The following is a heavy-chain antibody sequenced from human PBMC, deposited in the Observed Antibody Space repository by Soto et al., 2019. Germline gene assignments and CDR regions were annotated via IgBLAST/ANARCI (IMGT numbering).Heavy chain of an antibody. J-gene: IGHJ4*02. Sequence: GSGPTLVNPTQTLTLTCTFSGFSLTTSGMSVSWIRQPPGKALEWLALIDWDDDKYYSTSLKTRLTISKDTSKNQVVLTMANMDPLDTASYYCARICRDYSGSYYYDYWGQGTPVTVS. D-gene: IGHD1-26*01. CDR2: IDWDDDK. CDR3: ARICRDYSGSYYYDY. CDR1: GFSLTTSGMS. V-gene: IGHV2-70*01.